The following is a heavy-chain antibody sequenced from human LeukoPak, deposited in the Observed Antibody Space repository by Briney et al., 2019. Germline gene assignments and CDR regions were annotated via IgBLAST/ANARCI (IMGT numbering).Heavy chain of an antibody. CDR1: GGSISSYY. Sequence: PSETLSLTCTVSGGSISSYYWSWIRQPPGKGLEWIGYIYYSGSTNYNPSLKSRVTISVDTSKNQFSPKLSSVTAADTAVYYCARVWGDAFDIWGQGTMVTVSS. V-gene: IGHV4-59*01. CDR3: ARVWGDAFDI. CDR2: IYYSGST. J-gene: IGHJ3*02. D-gene: IGHD3-16*01.